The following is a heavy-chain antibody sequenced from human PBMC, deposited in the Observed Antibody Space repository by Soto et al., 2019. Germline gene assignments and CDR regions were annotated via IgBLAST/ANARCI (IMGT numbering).Heavy chain of an antibody. CDR3: ARDGRSADCSSTSCYKGKPRYYYYGMDV. CDR1: GFTFSSYA. J-gene: IGHJ6*02. Sequence: QVQLVESGGGVVQPGRSLRLSCAASGFTFSSYAMHWVRQAPGKGLEWVAVISYDGSNKYYADSVKGRFTISRDNSKNTLYLQMNSLRAEDTAVYYCARDGRSADCSSTSCYKGKPRYYYYGMDVWGQGTTVTVSS. D-gene: IGHD2-2*02. V-gene: IGHV3-30-3*01. CDR2: ISYDGSNK.